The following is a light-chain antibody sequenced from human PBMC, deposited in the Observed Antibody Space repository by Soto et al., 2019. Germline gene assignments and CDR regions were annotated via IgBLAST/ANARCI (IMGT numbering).Light chain of an antibody. J-gene: IGKJ2*01. CDR1: QSFSSW. CDR2: AAS. CDR3: QQRNSYPRT. V-gene: IGKV1-5*01. Sequence: DIQMTQSPSTLSASVGDRVTITCRASQSFSSWLAWYQQKPGKAPNLLISAASTLQSGVPSRFSGSGSETEFTLTITSLQPEDSATYYCQQRNSYPRTFGQGTKVDIK.